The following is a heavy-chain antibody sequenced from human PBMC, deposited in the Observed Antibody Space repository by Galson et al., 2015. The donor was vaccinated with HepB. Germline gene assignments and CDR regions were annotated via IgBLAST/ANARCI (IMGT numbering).Heavy chain of an antibody. CDR2: INAGNGNT. CDR3: AGGALYYYGSGELLDYYYYYGMDV. Sequence: SVKVSCKASGYTFTSYAMHWVRQAPGQRLEWMGWINAGNGNTKYSQKFQGRVTITRDTSASTAYMELSSLRSEDTAVYYCAGGALYYYGSGELLDYYYYYGMDVWGQGTTVTVSS. V-gene: IGHV1-3*01. J-gene: IGHJ6*02. CDR1: GYTFTSYA. D-gene: IGHD3-10*01.